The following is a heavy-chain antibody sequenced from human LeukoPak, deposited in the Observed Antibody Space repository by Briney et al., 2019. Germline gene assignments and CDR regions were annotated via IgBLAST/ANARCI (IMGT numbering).Heavy chain of an antibody. D-gene: IGHD2-8*02. CDR2: IKQEGSAK. CDR3: AREGLLGYPFGY. J-gene: IGHJ4*02. CDR1: GFTFDDYA. Sequence: PGGSLRLSCAASGFTFDDYAMHWVRHAPGKGPEWGANIKQEGSAKYYADSPKGRFTIRRDKAKNTLYLQMNSLRAEDTAVYYCAREGLLGYPFGYWGQGTLVTGAS. V-gene: IGHV3-7*01.